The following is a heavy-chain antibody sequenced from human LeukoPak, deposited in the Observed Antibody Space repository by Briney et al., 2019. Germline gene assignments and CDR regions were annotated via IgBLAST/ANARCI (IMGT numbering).Heavy chain of an antibody. CDR3: AKEIALRYFDWLGHPVDY. Sequence: GGSLRLSCVASGFTFSAYGMHWVRQTPGKGLEWVAFIRYDGSNQYYADSVKGRFTISRDNSKNTLYLQMNSLRAEDTAVYYCAKEIALRYFDWLGHPVDYWGQGTLVTVSS. J-gene: IGHJ4*02. V-gene: IGHV3-30*02. D-gene: IGHD3-9*01. CDR2: IRYDGSNQ. CDR1: GFTFSAYG.